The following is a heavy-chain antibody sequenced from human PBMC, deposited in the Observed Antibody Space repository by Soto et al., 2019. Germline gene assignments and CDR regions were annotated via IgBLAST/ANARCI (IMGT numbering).Heavy chain of an antibody. J-gene: IGHJ4*02. D-gene: IGHD6-19*01. CDR1: GDSFSDYY. CDR2: VFHSATT. Sequence: SETLSLTCTVSGDSFSDYYWNWIRQVPGRGLEWIGFVFHSATTSYNPSLKTRVAISDDTSKKQFSLRLTSVTAADTAIYYCARGHYSSGWPIDHWGQGILVTVSS. V-gene: IGHV4-59*01. CDR3: ARGHYSSGWPIDH.